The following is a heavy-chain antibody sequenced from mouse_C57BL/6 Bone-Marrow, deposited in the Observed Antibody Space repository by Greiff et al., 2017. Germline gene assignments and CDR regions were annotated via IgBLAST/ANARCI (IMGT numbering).Heavy chain of an antibody. CDR1: GYTFTNYW. V-gene: IGHV1-63*01. CDR3: AREVVASDCNFDV. D-gene: IGHD1-1*01. Sequence: QVQLQQSGAELVRPGTSVKMSCKASGYTFTNYWIGWAKQRPGHGLEWIGDIYPGGGYTNYNEKFKGKATLTADKSSSTAYMQFSSLTSEDSAIYYCAREVVASDCNFDVWGTGTTVTVSS. J-gene: IGHJ1*03. CDR2: IYPGGGYT.